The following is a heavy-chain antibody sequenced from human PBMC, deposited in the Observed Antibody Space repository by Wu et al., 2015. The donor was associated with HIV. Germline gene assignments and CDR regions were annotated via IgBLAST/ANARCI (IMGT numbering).Heavy chain of an antibody. Sequence: LVQSWDRGRRTPWASVKLSCKSSGKTFNTYYMHWVRQAPGQGLEWMGWISGYNGKTNYAQNLQGRVTMTTDTSTSTAYMELRSLKSDDTAVYYCVRDQQWPPEYYHYYGMDVWGQGTTITVSS. CDR1: GKTFNTYY. J-gene: IGHJ6*02. CDR2: ISGYNGKT. V-gene: IGHV1-18*04. CDR3: VRDQQWPPEYYHYYGMDV. D-gene: IGHD6-19*01.